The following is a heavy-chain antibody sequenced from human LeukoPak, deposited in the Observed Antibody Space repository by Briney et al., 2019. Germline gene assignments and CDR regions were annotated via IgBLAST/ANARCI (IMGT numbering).Heavy chain of an antibody. D-gene: IGHD1-26*01. CDR1: GFKFSDHY. CDR2: SRNKASSYTT. J-gene: IGHJ4*02. CDR3: AKDHGPGIVGAMDY. Sequence: PGGSLRLSCAASGFKFSDHYIDWVRQAPGKGLEWVGRSRNKASSYTTEYAASVEGRFTISRDVSESSLYLQMNSLRAEDTAVYYCAKDHGPGIVGAMDYWGQGTLVTVSS. V-gene: IGHV3-72*01.